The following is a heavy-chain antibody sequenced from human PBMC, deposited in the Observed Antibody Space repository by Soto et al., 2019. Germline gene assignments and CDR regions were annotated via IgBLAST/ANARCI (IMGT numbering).Heavy chain of an antibody. CDR1: GFTFSSYS. Sequence: PGGSLRLSCAASGFTFSSYSVNWVRQAPGKGLEWVSSISSSSSYIYYADSVKGRFTISRDNAKNSLYLQMNSLRAEDTAVYYCAARVVVITEGAFDIWGQGTMVTVSS. J-gene: IGHJ3*02. CDR3: AARVVVITEGAFDI. D-gene: IGHD3-22*01. V-gene: IGHV3-21*01. CDR2: ISSSSSYI.